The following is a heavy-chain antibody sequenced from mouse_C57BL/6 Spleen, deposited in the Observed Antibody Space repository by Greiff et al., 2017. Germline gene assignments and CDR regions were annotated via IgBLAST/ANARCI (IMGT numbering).Heavy chain of an antibody. V-gene: IGHV1-18*01. J-gene: IGHJ2*01. D-gene: IGHD1-1*01. Sequence: VQLKESGPELVKPGASVKIPCKASGYTFTNYNLDWVKQSHGKSLEWIGDINPNTGGAIYNQKFKGKATLTVDKSSSTAYMELRSLTSEDTAVYYCARLGFIEYYCDYWGQVTTLTVSS. CDR1: GYTFTNYN. CDR3: ARLGFIEYYCDY. CDR2: INPNTGGA.